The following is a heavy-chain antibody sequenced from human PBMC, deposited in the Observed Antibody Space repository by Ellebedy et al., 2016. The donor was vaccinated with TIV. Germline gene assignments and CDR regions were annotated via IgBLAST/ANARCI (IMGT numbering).Heavy chain of an antibody. CDR2: INSKTDGGTT. D-gene: IGHD1-26*01. J-gene: IGHJ5*02. V-gene: IGHV3-15*07. Sequence: GESLKISCAASGFTFSNAWMNWVRQAPGKGLEWVGRINSKTDGGTTDYAAPVKGRFTVSRDDSKNTLYLQMNSLRTEDTAIYYYATLGLVGALGDWFDPWGQGTLVTVSS. CDR1: GFTFSNAW. CDR3: ATLGLVGALGDWFDP.